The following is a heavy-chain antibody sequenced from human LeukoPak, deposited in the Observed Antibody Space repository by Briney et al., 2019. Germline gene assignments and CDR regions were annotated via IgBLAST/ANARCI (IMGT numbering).Heavy chain of an antibody. CDR2: IYYSGST. CDR3: ARGRAAAGTGVMHDAFDI. D-gene: IGHD6-13*01. V-gene: IGHV4-30-4*01. Sequence: SETLSLTYTVSGGSISSGDYYWSWIRQPPGKGLEWIGYIYYSGSTYYNPSLKSRVTISVDTSKNQFSLKLSSVTAADTAVYYCARGRAAAGTGVMHDAFDIWGQGTMVTVSS. J-gene: IGHJ3*02. CDR1: GGSISSGDYY.